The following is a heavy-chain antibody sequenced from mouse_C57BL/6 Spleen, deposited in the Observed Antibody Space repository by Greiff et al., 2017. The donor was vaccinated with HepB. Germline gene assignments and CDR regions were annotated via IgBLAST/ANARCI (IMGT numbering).Heavy chain of an antibody. Sequence: QVQLQQPGAELVKPGASVKLSCKASGYTFTSYWMQWVKQRPGQGLEWIGEIDPSDSYINYKQKFKGKATLTVDTSSSTAYMQLSSLTSEDSAVYYCAKGYDYEFAYWGQGTLVTVAA. CDR2: IDPSDSYI. J-gene: IGHJ3*01. CDR3: AKGYDYEFAY. CDR1: GYTFTSYW. D-gene: IGHD2-4*01. V-gene: IGHV1-50*01.